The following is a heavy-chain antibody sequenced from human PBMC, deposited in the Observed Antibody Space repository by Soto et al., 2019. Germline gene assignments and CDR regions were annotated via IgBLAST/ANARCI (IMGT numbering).Heavy chain of an antibody. J-gene: IGHJ4*02. V-gene: IGHV3-53*01. D-gene: IGHD1-26*01. CDR1: GFTVSSNY. CDR2: IYSGGST. Sequence: GGSLRLSCAASGFTVSSNYMSWVRQAPGKGLEWVSVIYSGGSTYYADSVKGRFTISRDNSKNTLYLQMNSLRAEDTAVYYCAKDHWGIVQFDYWGQGTLVTVSS. CDR3: AKDHWGIVQFDY.